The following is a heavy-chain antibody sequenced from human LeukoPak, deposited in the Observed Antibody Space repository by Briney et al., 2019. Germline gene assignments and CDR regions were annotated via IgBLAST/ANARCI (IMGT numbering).Heavy chain of an antibody. CDR1: GSTFSTYW. CDR3: ARDRIVVVPADETYYYYCMDV. J-gene: IGHJ6*03. CDR2: ISSSGSTI. V-gene: IGHV3-48*04. Sequence: PGGSLRLSCAASGSTFSTYWMTWVRQAPGKGLEWVSYISSSGSTIYYADSVKGRFTISRDNAKNSLYLQMNSLRAEDTAVYYCARDRIVVVPADETYYYYCMDVWGNGTTVTVSS. D-gene: IGHD2-2*01.